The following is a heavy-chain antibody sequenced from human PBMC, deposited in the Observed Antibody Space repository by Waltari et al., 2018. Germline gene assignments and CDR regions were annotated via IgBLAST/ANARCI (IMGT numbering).Heavy chain of an antibody. V-gene: IGHV4-59*01. CDR2: IYYSGST. J-gene: IGHJ4*02. CDR1: GGSISSYY. Sequence: QVQLQESGPGLVKPSETLSLTCTVSGGSISSYYWSWIRQPPGKGLEWIGYIYYSGSTNYNPSLKSRVTISVDTSKNQFSLKLSSVTAADTAVYYCARGGLLVGVDYWGQGTLVTVSS. CDR3: ARGGLLVGVDY. D-gene: IGHD3-10*01.